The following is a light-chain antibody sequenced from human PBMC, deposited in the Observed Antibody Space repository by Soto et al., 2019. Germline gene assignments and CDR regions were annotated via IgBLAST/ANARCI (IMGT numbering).Light chain of an antibody. V-gene: IGLV2-14*03. Sequence: QSALTQPASVSGSPGQSITISCTGTSSDVGGYDHVSWYQQHPGKAPKLIIYDVTVRPSGISRRFSGSKSDNTASLAVSGLQPEGEADYYCSSYTHKDTLLFGGGTKLTVL. CDR1: SSDVGGYDH. J-gene: IGLJ3*02. CDR2: DVT. CDR3: SSYTHKDTLL.